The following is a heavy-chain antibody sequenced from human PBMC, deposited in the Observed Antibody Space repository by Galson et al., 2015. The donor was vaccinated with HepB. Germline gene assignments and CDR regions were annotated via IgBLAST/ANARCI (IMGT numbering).Heavy chain of an antibody. CDR2: ISYDGNKM. Sequence: SLRLSCAASRFTFSSYPMHWVRQAPGKGLEWVAVISYDGNKMYYADSVKGRFTISRDNSKNSLYLQMNNLRAEDTSFYYCVRGAAGTRVAWLDSWGQGTLVAVSS. CDR3: VRGAAGTRVAWLDS. CDR1: RFTFSSYP. V-gene: IGHV3-30-3*01. D-gene: IGHD1-1*01. J-gene: IGHJ5*01.